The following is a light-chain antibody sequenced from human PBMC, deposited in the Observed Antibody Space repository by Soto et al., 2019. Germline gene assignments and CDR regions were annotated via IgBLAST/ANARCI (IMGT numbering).Light chain of an antibody. Sequence: QSVLTQPPSASGTPGQRVTIPCSGSSSNIGTNYVYWYQQLPGTAPKLLIYRNNQRPLGVPDRFSGSKSGTSASLAISGLRSEDEAEYYCAAWDDSLNVVFGGGTKLTVL. V-gene: IGLV1-47*01. CDR1: SSNIGTNY. J-gene: IGLJ2*01. CDR2: RNN. CDR3: AAWDDSLNVV.